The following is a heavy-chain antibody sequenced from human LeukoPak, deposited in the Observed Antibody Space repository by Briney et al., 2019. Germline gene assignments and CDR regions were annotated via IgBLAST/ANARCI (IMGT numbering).Heavy chain of an antibody. CDR3: ASKLEYCSSTSCYKGHDAFDI. J-gene: IGHJ3*02. V-gene: IGHV1-8*03. CDR1: GYTFTSYD. D-gene: IGHD2-2*02. CDR2: MNPNSGNT. Sequence: GASVKVSCKASGYTFTSYDINWVRQATGQGLEWMGWMNPNSGNTGYAQKFQGRVTITADESTSTAYMELSSLRSEDTAVYYCASKLEYCSSTSCYKGHDAFDIWGQGTMVTVSS.